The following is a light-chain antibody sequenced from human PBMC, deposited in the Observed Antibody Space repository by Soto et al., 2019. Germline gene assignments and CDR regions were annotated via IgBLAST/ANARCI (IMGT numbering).Light chain of an antibody. Sequence: EIVMTQSPATLSVSPGERATLSCRASQSVSSNLAWYQQKPGQPPSLLIYGASARATGIPARFSGSGSGTEFTLTISRLEPEDFVVFYCYQYGSTPPTFGQGTKVEIK. CDR2: GAS. CDR1: QSVSSN. CDR3: YQYGSTPPT. V-gene: IGKV3-15*01. J-gene: IGKJ1*01.